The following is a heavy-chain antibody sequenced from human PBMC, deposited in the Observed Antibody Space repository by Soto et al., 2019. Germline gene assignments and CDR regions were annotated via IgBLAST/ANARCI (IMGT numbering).Heavy chain of an antibody. V-gene: IGHV1-46*01. CDR2: SNPSGGRT. CDR3: ARRVTTRNGLDP. Sequence: QVQLVQSGAEVRKPGASVKVSCKASGYNFSNYFIHWIRQAPGQGLEWLGESNPSGGRTTYLQRFRDRTTMTADTSTNTVYVELTGLTSDGTAVYYCARRVTTRNGLDPWGQGTLVIVSS. CDR1: GYNFSNYF. J-gene: IGHJ5*02. D-gene: IGHD4-4*01.